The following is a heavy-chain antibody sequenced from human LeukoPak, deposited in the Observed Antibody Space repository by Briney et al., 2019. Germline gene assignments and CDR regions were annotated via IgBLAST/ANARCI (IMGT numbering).Heavy chain of an antibody. Sequence: GGSLRLSCAASGFTFSSYAMSWVRQAPGKGLEWVSTISASGGSTYYADSVKGRFTISRDNSKNTLYLQMNSLRAEDTAVYYCARDRIAARQLADYWGQGTLVTVSS. D-gene: IGHD6-6*01. V-gene: IGHV3-23*01. CDR3: ARDRIAARQLADY. CDR1: GFTFSSYA. J-gene: IGHJ4*02. CDR2: ISASGGST.